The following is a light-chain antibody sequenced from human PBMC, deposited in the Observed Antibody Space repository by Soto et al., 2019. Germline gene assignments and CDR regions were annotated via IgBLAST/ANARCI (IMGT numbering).Light chain of an antibody. CDR2: AVT. CDR3: SSYSRSINPV. Sequence: QSVLTQPPSASGSPGQSVTISCTGTNNDIGGYTYVSWYQQLPGKAPKLMIYAVTKRPSGIPARFSGSKSGNTASLTVSGLQPEDEAEYFCSSYSRSINPVFGTGTKVTVL. J-gene: IGLJ1*01. CDR1: NNDIGGYTY. V-gene: IGLV2-8*01.